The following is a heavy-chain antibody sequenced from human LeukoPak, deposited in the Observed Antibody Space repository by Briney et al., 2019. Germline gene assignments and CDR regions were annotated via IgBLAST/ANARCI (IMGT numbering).Heavy chain of an antibody. CDR1: GGSLSNYY. J-gene: IGHJ5*02. D-gene: IGHD3-10*01. V-gene: IGHV4-59*01. Sequence: SETLSLTCTVSGGSLSNYYWSWIRQPPGKGLEWIGYIHYSGSTNYNSSLKSRVTISVDTSKNQFSLKLSSVTAADTAVYYCARNRIELLWFGELSYWFDPWGQGTLVTVSS. CDR2: IHYSGST. CDR3: ARNRIELLWFGELSYWFDP.